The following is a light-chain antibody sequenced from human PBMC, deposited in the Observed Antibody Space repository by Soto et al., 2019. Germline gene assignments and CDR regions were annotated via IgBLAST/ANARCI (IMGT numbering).Light chain of an antibody. J-gene: IGLJ1*01. CDR3: SSYTSSTTYV. CDR1: SSDVGGYNY. CDR2: EVS. Sequence: SALTQPASVSGSPGQSITISCTGTSSDVGGYNYVSWYQQHPGKAPKRISYEVSNRPSGVSNRFSGSKSGNTASLTISGLQAEDEADYYCSSYTSSTTYVFGTGTKVTDL. V-gene: IGLV2-14*01.